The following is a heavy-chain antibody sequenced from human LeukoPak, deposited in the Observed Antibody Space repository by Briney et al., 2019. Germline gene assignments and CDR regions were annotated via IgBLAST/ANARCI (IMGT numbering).Heavy chain of an antibody. D-gene: IGHD3/OR15-3a*01. J-gene: IGHJ4*02. CDR1: GYPFTSYD. CDR3: ARGRWTKRQRGVYYFDY. Sequence: ASVKVSCKASGYPFTSYDINWVRQATGQGLEWMGWMNPNSGNTGYAQKFQGRVTMTRNTSISTAYMELSSLRSEDTAVYYCARGRWTKRQRGVYYFDYWGQGTLVTVSS. CDR2: MNPNSGNT. V-gene: IGHV1-8*01.